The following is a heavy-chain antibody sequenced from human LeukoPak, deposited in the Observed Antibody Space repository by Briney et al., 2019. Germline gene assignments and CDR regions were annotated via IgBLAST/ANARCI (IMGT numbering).Heavy chain of an antibody. CDR3: ARIEGSYSYFDY. CDR1: GFTFSSFS. CDR2: ITSSSGYM. J-gene: IGHJ4*02. V-gene: IGHV3-21*01. Sequence: GGSLRLSCAASGFTFSSFSMNWVRQAPGKGLELVSSITSSSGYMYYADSVKGRFTISRDNAKNSLYLQMNSLSAEDTAVYYCARIEGSYSYFDYWGQGTLVTVSS. D-gene: IGHD1-26*01.